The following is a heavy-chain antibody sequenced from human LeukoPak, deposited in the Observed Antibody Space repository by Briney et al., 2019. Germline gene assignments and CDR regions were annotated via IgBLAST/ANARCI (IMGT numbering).Heavy chain of an antibody. D-gene: IGHD4-11*01. V-gene: IGHV3-64*01. Sequence: PGGSLRLSCVASGFTFSSYPMHWVRQAPGKGLEYVSAISSDGRITYYGSSVKGRLTISRDNSKNTLYLQMGSLRAEDLAVYYCARETSYYDYWGQGTLVTVSS. J-gene: IGHJ4*02. CDR2: ISSDGRIT. CDR1: GFTFSSYP. CDR3: ARETSYYDY.